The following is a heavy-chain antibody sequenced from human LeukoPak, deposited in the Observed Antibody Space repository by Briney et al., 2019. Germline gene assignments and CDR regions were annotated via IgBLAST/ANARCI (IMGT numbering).Heavy chain of an antibody. CDR1: GYTFTSYG. Sequence: ASVKVSCKASGYTFTSYGISWVRQAPGQGLEWMGWISPYNGNTHYAQKLQGRVSVTTDTSTSTAYMELRSLRSDDTAVYYCARGGGRAVAGDNWFDPWGQGTLVTVSS. V-gene: IGHV1-18*01. D-gene: IGHD6-19*01. CDR3: ARGGGRAVAGDNWFDP. CDR2: ISPYNGNT. J-gene: IGHJ5*02.